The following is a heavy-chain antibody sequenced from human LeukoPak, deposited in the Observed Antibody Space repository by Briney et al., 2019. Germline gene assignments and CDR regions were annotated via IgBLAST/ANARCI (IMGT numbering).Heavy chain of an antibody. D-gene: IGHD3-10*01. CDR1: GGSFSGYY. Sequence: PSETLSLTCAVYGGSFSGYYWSWIRQPPGKGLEWIGEINHSGSTNYNPSLKSRVTISVDTSKNQFSLKLSSVTAADTAVYYCAILRFGDVIRDYWGQGTLVTVSS. V-gene: IGHV4-34*01. CDR3: AILRFGDVIRDY. J-gene: IGHJ4*02. CDR2: INHSGST.